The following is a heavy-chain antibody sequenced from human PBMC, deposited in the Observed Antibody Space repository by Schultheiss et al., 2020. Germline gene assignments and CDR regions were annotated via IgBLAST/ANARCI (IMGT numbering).Heavy chain of an antibody. Sequence: ASVKVSCKASGYTFTGYYMHWVRQAPGQRLEWMGWINAGNGNTKYSQKFQGRVTITRDTSASTAYMELSSLRSEDTAVYYCARDSSGWYLGYGMDVWGQGTTVTVSS. CDR2: INAGNGNT. CDR3: ARDSSGWYLGYGMDV. J-gene: IGHJ6*02. CDR1: GYTFTGYY. D-gene: IGHD6-19*01. V-gene: IGHV1-3*01.